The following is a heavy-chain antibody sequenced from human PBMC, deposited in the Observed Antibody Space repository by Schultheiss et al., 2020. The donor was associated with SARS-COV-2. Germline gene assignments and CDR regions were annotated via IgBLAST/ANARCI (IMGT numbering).Heavy chain of an antibody. J-gene: IGHJ4*02. CDR2: IYSGGST. V-gene: IGHV3-66*01. CDR1: GFTFSSYW. CDR3: RYSSSWYESTFDY. Sequence: GGSLRLSCAASGFTFSSYWMSWVRQAPGKGLEWVSVIYSGGSTYYADSVKGRFTISRDNSKNTLYLQMNSLRAEDTAVYYCRYSSSWYESTFDYWGQGTLVTVSS. D-gene: IGHD6-13*01.